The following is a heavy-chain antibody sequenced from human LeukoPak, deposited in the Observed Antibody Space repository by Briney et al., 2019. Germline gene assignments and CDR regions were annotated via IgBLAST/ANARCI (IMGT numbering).Heavy chain of an antibody. V-gene: IGHV1-2*02. CDR3: ARDSSMAAGTDFDY. Sequence: GASVKVSCKASGYTFTGYYMHWVRQAPGQGLEWTGWINPNSGGTNYAQKFQGRVTMTRDTSISTAYMELSRLRSDDTAVYYCARDSSMAAGTDFDYWGQGTLVTVSS. J-gene: IGHJ4*02. CDR1: GYTFTGYY. CDR2: INPNSGGT. D-gene: IGHD6-13*01.